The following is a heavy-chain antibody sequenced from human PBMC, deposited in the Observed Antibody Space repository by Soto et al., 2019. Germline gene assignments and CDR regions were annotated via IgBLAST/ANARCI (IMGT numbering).Heavy chain of an antibody. CDR1: GGTFSSYA. D-gene: IGHD3-22*01. J-gene: IGHJ4*02. V-gene: IGHV1-69*13. CDR2: IIPIFGTA. Sequence: GASVKVSCKASGGTFSSYAISWVLQAPGQGLEWMGGIIPIFGTANYAQKFQGRVTITADESTSTAYMELSSLRSEDTAVYYCSRVAGDYYDSSGYYFDYWGQGTLVTVSS. CDR3: SRVAGDYYDSSGYYFDY.